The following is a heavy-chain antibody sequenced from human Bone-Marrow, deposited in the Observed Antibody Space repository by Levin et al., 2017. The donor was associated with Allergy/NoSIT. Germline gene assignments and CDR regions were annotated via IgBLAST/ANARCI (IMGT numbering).Heavy chain of an antibody. CDR1: GFTFNLYW. D-gene: IGHD2-21*01. Sequence: PGGSLRLSCEASGFTFNLYWMTWVRQAPGKGLEWVANIKEDGSEKYYVDSVVGRFTISRENAKNSLYLQANSLRVEDTAFYYCGRYCGWSSNCHGAAFFDIWGQGTMVTVSS. CDR3: GRYCGWSSNCHGAAFFDI. J-gene: IGHJ3*02. V-gene: IGHV3-7*01. CDR2: IKEDGSEK.